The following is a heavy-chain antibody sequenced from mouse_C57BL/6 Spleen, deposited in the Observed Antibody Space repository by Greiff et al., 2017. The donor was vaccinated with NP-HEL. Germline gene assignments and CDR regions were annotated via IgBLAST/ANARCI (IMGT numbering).Heavy chain of an antibody. CDR2: INPGSGGT. V-gene: IGHV1-54*01. D-gene: IGHD2-12*01. Sequence: VQLQQSGAELVRPGTSVKVSCKASGYAFTNYLIEWVKQRPGQGLEWIGVINPGSGGTNYNEKFKGKATLTADKSSSTDYMQLSSLTSEYSAVYCCAKLYGYYAMDYWGQGTSVTVSS. CDR3: AKLYGYYAMDY. CDR1: GYAFTNYL. J-gene: IGHJ4*01.